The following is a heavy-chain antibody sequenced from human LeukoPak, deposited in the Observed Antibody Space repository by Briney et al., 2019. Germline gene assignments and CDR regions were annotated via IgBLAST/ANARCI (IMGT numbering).Heavy chain of an antibody. Sequence: PSETLSLTCAVSGDSFSSHYWTWIRQPPGRGLEWIGYIYYSGSTYYNPSLKSRVTISVDTSKNQFSLKLSSVTAADTAVYYCASFYGDYGKNWFDPWGQGTLVTVSS. CDR2: IYYSGST. CDR1: GDSFSSHY. J-gene: IGHJ5*02. D-gene: IGHD4-17*01. V-gene: IGHV4-59*08. CDR3: ASFYGDYGKNWFDP.